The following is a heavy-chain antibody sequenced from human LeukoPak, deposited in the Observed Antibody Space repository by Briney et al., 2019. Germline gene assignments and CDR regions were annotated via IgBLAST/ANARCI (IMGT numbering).Heavy chain of an antibody. D-gene: IGHD5-24*01. CDR2: IYYSGST. J-gene: IGHJ6*03. V-gene: IGHV4-39*07. Sequence: KPSETLSLTCTVSGGSISSSSYYWGWIRQPPGKGLEWIGSIYYSGSTYYNPSLKSRVTISVDTSKNQFSLKLSSVTAADTAVYYCARAAPSMAYYYYYYMDVWGKGTTVTVSS. CDR3: ARAAPSMAYYYYYYMDV. CDR1: GGSISSSSYY.